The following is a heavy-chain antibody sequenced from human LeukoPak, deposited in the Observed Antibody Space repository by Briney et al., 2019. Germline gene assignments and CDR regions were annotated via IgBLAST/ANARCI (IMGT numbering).Heavy chain of an antibody. V-gene: IGHV3-11*04. D-gene: IGHD3-3*01. CDR3: ARERIYDFWSGYYIDY. CDR1: GFKFRDYY. Sequence: GGSLRLSCAASGFKFRDYYMSWIRQAPGKGLEWISYITMSGSVIQYSSSVKGRFTTSRDNARNSLYLQMNSLRAEDTAVYYCARERIYDFWSGYYIDYWGQGTLVTVSS. CDR2: ITMSGSVI. J-gene: IGHJ4*02.